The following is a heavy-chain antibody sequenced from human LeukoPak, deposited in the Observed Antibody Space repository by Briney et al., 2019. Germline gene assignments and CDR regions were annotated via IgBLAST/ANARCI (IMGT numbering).Heavy chain of an antibody. D-gene: IGHD2-15*01. J-gene: IGHJ4*02. Sequence: GGSLRLSCAASGFTFNTYALSWVRQAPGKGLEWVSAISDSGGSTYYADSVKGRFTISRENAKNALYLQMNSLRAGDTAVYYCARATVGLDYWGQGTLVTVSS. CDR3: ARATVGLDY. V-gene: IGHV3-23*01. CDR2: ISDSGGST. CDR1: GFTFNTYA.